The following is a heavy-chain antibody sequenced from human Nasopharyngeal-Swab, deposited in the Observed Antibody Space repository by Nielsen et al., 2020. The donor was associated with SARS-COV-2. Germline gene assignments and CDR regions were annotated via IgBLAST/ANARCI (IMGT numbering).Heavy chain of an antibody. V-gene: IGHV1-18*01. CDR1: GYTFTSYG. CDR2: ISAYNGNT. CDR3: ARDRGIVATIEEFDY. Sequence: ASVKVSCRASGYTFTSYGISWVRQAPGQGLEWMGWISAYNGNTNYAQKLQGRVTMTTDTSTSTAYMELRSLRSDDTAVYYCARDRGIVATIEEFDYWGQGTLVTVSS. J-gene: IGHJ4*02. D-gene: IGHD5-12*01.